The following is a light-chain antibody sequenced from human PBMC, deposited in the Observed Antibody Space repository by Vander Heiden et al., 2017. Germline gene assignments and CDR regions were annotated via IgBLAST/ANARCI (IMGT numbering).Light chain of an antibody. V-gene: IGLV3-9*01. J-gene: IGLJ2*01. CDR3: QVWDSSNVL. CDR1: NIGIKN. Sequence: SSEPPQPLPVSVALGQTARITCGGNNIGIKNVHGYRQEPGQAPVMVIYRDNNRPSGIPERFSGSNSGNTATLTISRAQAGDEADYYCQVWDSSNVLFGGGTNLTVL. CDR2: RDN.